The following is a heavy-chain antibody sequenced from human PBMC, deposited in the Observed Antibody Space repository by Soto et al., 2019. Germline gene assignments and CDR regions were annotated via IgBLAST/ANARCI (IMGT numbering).Heavy chain of an antibody. Sequence: SQTLSITCAISGDSVSSNRAAWNWIRQSPSRGLEWLGRTYYRSKWYDDYAVSVKGRITINPDTSKNQFSLHLNSVTPEDTAVYYCASEGAASTDYGGNIDYWGPGTLVTVSS. J-gene: IGHJ4*02. CDR3: ASEGAASTDYGGNIDY. CDR1: GDSVSSNRAA. CDR2: TYYRSKWYD. V-gene: IGHV6-1*01. D-gene: IGHD2-15*01.